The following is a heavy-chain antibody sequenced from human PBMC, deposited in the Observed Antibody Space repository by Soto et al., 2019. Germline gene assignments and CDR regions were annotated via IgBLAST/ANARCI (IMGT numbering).Heavy chain of an antibody. CDR1: GYTFTGYY. Sequence: ASVKVSCKASGYTFTGYYMHWVRQAPGQGLEWMGWINPNSGGTNYAQKFQGWATMTRDTSISTAYMELSRLRSDDTAVYYCASSLYSSSWYGMDVWGQGTTVTVSS. CDR3: ASSLYSSSWYGMDV. D-gene: IGHD6-13*01. CDR2: INPNSGGT. J-gene: IGHJ6*02. V-gene: IGHV1-2*04.